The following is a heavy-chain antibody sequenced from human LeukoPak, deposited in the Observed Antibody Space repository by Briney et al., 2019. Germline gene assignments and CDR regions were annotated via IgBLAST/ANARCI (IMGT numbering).Heavy chain of an antibody. CDR2: ISYIGST. J-gene: IGHJ3*02. CDR1: DDSFSSHY. Sequence: MASETLSLTCAVSDDSFSSHYWTWIRQPPGKGLEWIGYISYIGSTNYNPSLKSRVTISIDTSKNQFSLKLSSVTAADTAVYYCARDPVTVTKGFDIWGQGTMVSVSS. V-gene: IGHV4-59*11. CDR3: ARDPVTVTKGFDI. D-gene: IGHD4-17*01.